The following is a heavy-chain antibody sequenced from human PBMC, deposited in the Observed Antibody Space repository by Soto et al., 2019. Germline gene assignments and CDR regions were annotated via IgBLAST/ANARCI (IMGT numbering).Heavy chain of an antibody. D-gene: IGHD2-2*01. CDR3: AREGCSSTSCNPYYYYYGMDV. V-gene: IGHV1-2*02. CDR2: INPNSGGT. Sequence: ASVTFSCKASGYTFTGSYMHWVRQAPGQGLEWMGWINPNSGGTNYAQKFQGRVTMTRATSISTAYMELSRLRSDDTAVYYCAREGCSSTSCNPYYYYYGMDVWGQGTTVTVSS. J-gene: IGHJ6*02. CDR1: GYTFTGSY.